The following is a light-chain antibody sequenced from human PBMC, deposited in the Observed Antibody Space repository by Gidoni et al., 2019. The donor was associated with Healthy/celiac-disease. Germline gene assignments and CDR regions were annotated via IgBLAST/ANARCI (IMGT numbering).Light chain of an antibody. CDR3: QQLNSYPLT. V-gene: IGKV1-9*01. CDR1: QGSSSY. J-gene: IGKJ5*01. Sequence: DIQWTQSPSFLSAAVGDRVTITCRASQGSSSYLAWYQQKPGKAPKLLIYAASTLQSGVPSRFSGSGSGTEFTLTISSLQPEDFATYYCQQLNSYPLTFGQETRLEIK. CDR2: AAS.